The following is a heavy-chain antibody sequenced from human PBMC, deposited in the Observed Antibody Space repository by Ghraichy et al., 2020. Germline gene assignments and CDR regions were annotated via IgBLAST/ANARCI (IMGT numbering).Heavy chain of an antibody. V-gene: IGHV1-69*04. J-gene: IGHJ6*02. CDR1: GGTFSNYA. D-gene: IGHD5-18*01. CDR2: IIPILGIA. Sequence: SVKVSCKASGGTFSNYAINWVRQAPGQGLEWMGRIIPILGIADYAQKFQGRVTITADKSTSTAYMELSSLRSEDTAVYYCARDRRTAMVSYSLYYYGMDAWGQGTTVTVSS. CDR3: ARDRRTAMVSYSLYYYGMDA.